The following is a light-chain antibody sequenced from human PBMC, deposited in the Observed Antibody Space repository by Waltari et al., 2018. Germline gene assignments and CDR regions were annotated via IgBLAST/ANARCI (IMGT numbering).Light chain of an antibody. CDR1: QSLSRG. J-gene: IGKJ4*01. CDR3: QQYSSSPLT. CDR2: EAS. V-gene: IGKV1-5*03. Sequence: DIQMTQSPSTLSASVGDRVTMTCRASQSLSRGLAWYQQKPGKAHELLIYEASSLESGVPARFSGSGSATEFTLTISSLQPDDFATYHCQQYSSSPLTFGGGTKVEIK.